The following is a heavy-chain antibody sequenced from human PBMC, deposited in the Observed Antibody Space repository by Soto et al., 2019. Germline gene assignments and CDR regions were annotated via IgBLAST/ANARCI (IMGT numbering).Heavy chain of an antibody. V-gene: IGHV2-5*01. D-gene: IGHD3-3*01. J-gene: IGHJ4*02. CDR3: AHRVLRTVFGLVTTTAIYFDF. CDR1: GFSLTTSGVG. CDR2: IYWHDDK. Sequence: QITLNESGPTQVKPRQTLTLTCTFSGFSLTTSGVGVGWIRQSPGKAPEWLALIYWHDDKRYSPSLKSRLTITKDTSKNQVGLTMADLDTADTATYYCAHRVLRTVFGLVTTTAIYFDFWGQGTPVAVSS.